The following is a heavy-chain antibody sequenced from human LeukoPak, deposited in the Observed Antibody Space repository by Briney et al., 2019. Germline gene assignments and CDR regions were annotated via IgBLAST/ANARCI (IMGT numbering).Heavy chain of an antibody. V-gene: IGHV3-64*01. CDR2: ISSNGGST. J-gene: IGHJ4*02. CDR1: GFTFSSYA. CDR3: AREDGAGRGDY. D-gene: IGHD3-10*01. Sequence: GGSLRLSCAASGFTFSSYAMHWVRQAPGKGLEYVSAISSNGGSTYYANSVKGRFTISRDNSKNTLYLQMGSLRAEDMAVYYCAREDGAGRGDYWGQGTLVTVSS.